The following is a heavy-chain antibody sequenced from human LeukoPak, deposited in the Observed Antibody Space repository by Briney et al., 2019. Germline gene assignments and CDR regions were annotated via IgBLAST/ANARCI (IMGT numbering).Heavy chain of an antibody. D-gene: IGHD3-22*01. CDR3: AKDPTDFDSSGQTYFDY. J-gene: IGHJ4*02. Sequence: GSLRLSCAASGFTFSSCAMSWVRQAPGKGLEWVSAISAGGGRTFYADSVKGRFTISRDNSKNTLYLQMNSLKAEDTAIYYCAKDPTDFDSSGQTYFDYWGQGTLVTVSS. CDR2: ISAGGGRT. CDR1: GFTFSSCA. V-gene: IGHV3-23*01.